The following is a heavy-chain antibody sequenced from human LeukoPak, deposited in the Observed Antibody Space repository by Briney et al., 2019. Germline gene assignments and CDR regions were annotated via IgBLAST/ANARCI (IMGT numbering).Heavy chain of an antibody. V-gene: IGHV1-46*01. D-gene: IGHD2-2*02. CDR1: GYTFTSYY. CDR3: ARELRSAAAIRGSGY. J-gene: IGHJ4*02. Sequence: ASVKVSCKASGYTFTSYYMHWVRQAPGQGLEWMGIINPSGGSTSYAQKFQGRVTMTRDMSTSTVYMELSSLRSEDTAVYYCARELRSAAAIRGSGYWGQGTLVTVSS. CDR2: INPSGGST.